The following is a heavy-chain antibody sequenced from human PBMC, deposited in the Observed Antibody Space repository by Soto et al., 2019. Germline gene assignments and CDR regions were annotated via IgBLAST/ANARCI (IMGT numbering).Heavy chain of an antibody. Sequence: QVQLQESGPGLVKPSGTLSLTCAVSGGSISSSNWWSWVRQPPGKGLEWIGEIYHSGSTNYNPSLKSRVTISVDKSKNQFSLKLSSVTAADTAVYYCARVVEYSIPTANVNWFDPWGQGTLVTVSS. J-gene: IGHJ5*02. CDR3: ARVVEYSIPTANVNWFDP. CDR1: GGSISSSNW. CDR2: IYHSGST. V-gene: IGHV4-4*02. D-gene: IGHD6-6*01.